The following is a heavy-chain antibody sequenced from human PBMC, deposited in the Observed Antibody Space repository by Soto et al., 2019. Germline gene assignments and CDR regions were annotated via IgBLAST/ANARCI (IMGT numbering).Heavy chain of an antibody. V-gene: IGHV4-30-4*01. J-gene: IGHJ6*02. CDR3: ARAPRITIFGVVTVYYYYGMDV. CDR2: IYYSGST. CDR1: GGSISSGDYY. D-gene: IGHD3-3*01. Sequence: PSETLSLTCTVSGGSISSGDYYWSWIRQPPGKGLEWIGYIYYSGSTYYNPSLKSRVTISVDTSKNQFSLKLSSVTAADTAVYYCARAPRITIFGVVTVYYYYGMDVWGQGTTVTVSS.